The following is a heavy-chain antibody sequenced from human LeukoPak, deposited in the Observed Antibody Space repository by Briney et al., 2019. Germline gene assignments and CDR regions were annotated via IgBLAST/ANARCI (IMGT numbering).Heavy chain of an antibody. CDR3: VRVAYTSDWHFDY. D-gene: IGHD6-19*01. Sequence: PGGSLRLSCAASGFTFSDHYMDWVLQAPGRGLQGFGRSRNRAKSYTSDYAASIRGRFTISRDDSQNSLYLQMRSLKTEDAAVYHCVRVAYTSDWHFDYWGQGTLVTVSS. CDR1: GFTFSDHY. J-gene: IGHJ4*02. V-gene: IGHV3-72*01. CDR2: SRNRAKSYTS.